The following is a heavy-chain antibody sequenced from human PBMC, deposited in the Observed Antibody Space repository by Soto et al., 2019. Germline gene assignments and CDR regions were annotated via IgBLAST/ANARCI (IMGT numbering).Heavy chain of an antibody. D-gene: IGHD2-15*01. CDR1: GFTFSNYA. CDR2: ISYDGSNK. J-gene: IGHJ6*02. Sequence: QGQLVESGGGVVQPGRSLRLSCAASGFTFSNYAIHWVRQAPGKGLEWVAVISYDGSNKYYTDSVKGRFIISRDNSETTLYLQMSSLRAEDTAVYYCARDYSYQRSMDVWGQGTTVTVSS. CDR3: ARDYSYQRSMDV. V-gene: IGHV3-30-3*01.